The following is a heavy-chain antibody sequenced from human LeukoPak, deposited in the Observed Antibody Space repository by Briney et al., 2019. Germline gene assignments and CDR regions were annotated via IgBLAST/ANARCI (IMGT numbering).Heavy chain of an antibody. CDR2: IIPILGIA. CDR3: ARGGEYFDY. CDR1: GGTFSSYA. Sequence: ASVKVSCKASGGTFSSYAISWVRQAPGQGLEWMGRIIPILGIANYAQKFQGRVTITADKSTSTAYMELRSLRSEDTAVYYCARGGEYFDYWGQGTLVTVSS. D-gene: IGHD3-16*01. J-gene: IGHJ4*02. V-gene: IGHV1-69*04.